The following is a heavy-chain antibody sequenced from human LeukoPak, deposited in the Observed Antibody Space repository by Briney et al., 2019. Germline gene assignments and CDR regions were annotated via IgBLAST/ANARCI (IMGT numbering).Heavy chain of an antibody. CDR1: GYTFTDYY. CDR2: INPNSGGT. V-gene: IGHV1-2*02. D-gene: IGHD3-10*01. J-gene: IGHJ4*02. CDR3: ARVIVRGDTFDY. Sequence: ASVKVSCKASGYTFTDYYMNWVRQAPGQGLEWMGWINPNSGGTNYAQKFQGRVTMTRDTSISTAYMELSRLRSDDTAVYYCARVIVRGDTFDYWGQGTLVTVSS.